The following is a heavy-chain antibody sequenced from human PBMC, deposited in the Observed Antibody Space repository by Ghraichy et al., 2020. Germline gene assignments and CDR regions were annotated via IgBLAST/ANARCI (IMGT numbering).Heavy chain of an antibody. D-gene: IGHD3-22*01. CDR2: INHSGST. CDR3: ARGSFGDSSGYYTLGAFDI. Sequence: SETLSLTCAVYGGSFSGYYWSWIRQPPGKGLEWIGEINHSGSTNYNPSLKSRVTISVDTSKNQFSLKLSSVTAADTAVYYCARGSFGDSSGYYTLGAFDIWGQGTMVTVSS. CDR1: GGSFSGYY. V-gene: IGHV4-34*01. J-gene: IGHJ3*02.